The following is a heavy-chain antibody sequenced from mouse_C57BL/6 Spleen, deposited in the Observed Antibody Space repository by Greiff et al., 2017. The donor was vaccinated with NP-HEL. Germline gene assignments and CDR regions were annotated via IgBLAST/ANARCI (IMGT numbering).Heavy chain of an antibody. J-gene: IGHJ1*03. CDR2: ISSGSSTT. Sequence: EVQLVESGGGLVKPGGSLKLSCAASGFTFSDYGMPWVRQAPEKGLEWVAYISSGSSTTYYPDTVKGRFTISRDNAKNTLFLQMTSLRSEDTAMYYCAGGSHWYFDVWGTGTTVTVSS. D-gene: IGHD1-1*02. V-gene: IGHV5-17*01. CDR1: GFTFSDYG. CDR3: AGGSHWYFDV.